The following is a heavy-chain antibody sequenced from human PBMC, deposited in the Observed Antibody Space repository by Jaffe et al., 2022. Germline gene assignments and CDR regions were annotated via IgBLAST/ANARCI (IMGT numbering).Heavy chain of an antibody. CDR1: GYSISSGYY. J-gene: IGHJ1*01. D-gene: IGHD3-22*01. Sequence: QVQLQESGPGLVKPSETLSLTCAVSGYSISSGYYWGWIRQPPGKGLEWIGSIYHSGSTYYNPSLKSRVTISVDTSKNQFSLKLSSVTAADTAVYYCARHAYDSSGYYYSAEYFQHWGQGTLVTVSS. V-gene: IGHV4-38-2*01. CDR3: ARHAYDSSGYYYSAEYFQH. CDR2: IYHSGST.